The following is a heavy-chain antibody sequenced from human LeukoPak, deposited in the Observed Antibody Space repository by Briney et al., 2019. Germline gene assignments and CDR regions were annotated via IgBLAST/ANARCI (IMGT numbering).Heavy chain of an antibody. CDR1: GYTFTSYD. J-gene: IGHJ6*02. Sequence: GASVKVSCKASGYTFTSYDINWVRQAPGQGLEWMGWISAYNGNTNYAQKLQGRVTMTTDTSTSTAYMELRSLRSDDTAVYYCARDDYYGSGSYYRLYYYGMDVWGQGTTVTVSS. CDR2: ISAYNGNT. V-gene: IGHV1-18*01. D-gene: IGHD3-10*01. CDR3: ARDDYYGSGSYYRLYYYGMDV.